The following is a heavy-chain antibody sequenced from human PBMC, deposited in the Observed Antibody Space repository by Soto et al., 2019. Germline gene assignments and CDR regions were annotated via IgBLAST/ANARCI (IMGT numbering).Heavy chain of an antibody. CDR1: GLTFGSRA. J-gene: IGHJ4*02. V-gene: IGHV3-23*01. CDR2: ITDTGGDA. CDR3: ARGSTDSYPGSRIFDF. D-gene: IGHD3-10*01. Sequence: GGSLRLSCVASGLTFGSRAMSWVRQAPGEGLQWVSTITDTGGDAKYADSVRGRFVISRDNSKKTLYLQMTSLTAEDAAMYFCARGSTDSYPGSRIFDFWGRGSLVTVSS.